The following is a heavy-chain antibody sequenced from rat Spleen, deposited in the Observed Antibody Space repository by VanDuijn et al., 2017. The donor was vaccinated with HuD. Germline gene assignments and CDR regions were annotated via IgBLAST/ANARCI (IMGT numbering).Heavy chain of an antibody. D-gene: IGHD3-8*01. CDR3: ARHLHPPYFEY. Sequence: EVQLVESGGGLVQPGRSLKLSCAASGFTFSNYGMAWVRQAPTKGLEWVATISYDGSSTYNRDSVKGRFTIYRDNARITLYLQMDRLRSEDTATYYSARHLHPPYFEYSGQRVMVTVSS. V-gene: IGHV5-29*01. J-gene: IGHJ2*01. CDR2: ISYDGSST. CDR1: GFTFSNYG.